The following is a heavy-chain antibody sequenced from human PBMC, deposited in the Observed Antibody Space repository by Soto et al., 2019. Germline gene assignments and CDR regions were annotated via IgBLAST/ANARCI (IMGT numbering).Heavy chain of an antibody. J-gene: IGHJ6*02. CDR1: GFTFSTHA. CDR2: FSGSGGNI. D-gene: IGHD2-2*01. V-gene: IGHV3-23*01. CDR3: AKDPPWTVGPLAMDV. Sequence: GGSLRLSCVASGFTFSTHAMSWIRQAPGKGLEWVSTFSGSGGNIYYAESVKGRLTISRDDSKNTLYLQMNSLRVEDTAVYYCAKDPPWTVGPLAMDVWGQGTTVTVSS.